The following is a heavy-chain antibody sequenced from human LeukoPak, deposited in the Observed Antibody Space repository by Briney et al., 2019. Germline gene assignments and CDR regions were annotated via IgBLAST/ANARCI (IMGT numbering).Heavy chain of an antibody. D-gene: IGHD4-11*01. CDR3: AGDRSNYAYYYYGMDV. V-gene: IGHV1-46*01. Sequence: ASVKVSCKASGYTFTNDYIHWVRQAPGQGLEWMGISSPSGGSTSYAQKFQGRVTMTRDTSTSTVYMELSSLRSEDTAVYYCAGDRSNYAYYYYGMDVWGQGTTVSVSS. CDR2: SSPSGGST. J-gene: IGHJ6*02. CDR1: GYTFTNDY.